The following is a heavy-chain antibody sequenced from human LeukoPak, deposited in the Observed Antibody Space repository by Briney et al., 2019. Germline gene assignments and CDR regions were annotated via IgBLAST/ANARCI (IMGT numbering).Heavy chain of an antibody. D-gene: IGHD2-15*01. CDR3: ARDRGRGSSHNDY. CDR1: GFTFSSYG. V-gene: IGHV3-33*01. Sequence: GGSLRLSCAASGFTFSSYGMHWVRQAPGKGLEWVAVIWYDGSNIYYADSVKGRFTNSRDNSKNTLYLQMDSLRAEDTAVYYCARDRGRGSSHNDYWGQGILVTVSS. J-gene: IGHJ4*02. CDR2: IWYDGSNI.